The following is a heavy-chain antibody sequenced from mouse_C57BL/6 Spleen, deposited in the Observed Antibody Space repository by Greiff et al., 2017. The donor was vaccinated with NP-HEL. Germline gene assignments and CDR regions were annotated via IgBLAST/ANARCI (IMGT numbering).Heavy chain of an antibody. J-gene: IGHJ1*03. CDR2: IRYDGSN. CDR3: ARADYGSSRYFDV. V-gene: IGHV3-6*01. D-gene: IGHD1-1*01. CDR1: GYSITSGYY. Sequence: EVKLMESGPGLVKPSQSLSLTCSATGYSITSGYYWNWIRQFPGNKLEWMGYIRYDGSNNYNPSLKNRISITRDTSKNQFYLKLNSVTTEDTATYYCARADYGSSRYFDVWGTGTTVTVSS.